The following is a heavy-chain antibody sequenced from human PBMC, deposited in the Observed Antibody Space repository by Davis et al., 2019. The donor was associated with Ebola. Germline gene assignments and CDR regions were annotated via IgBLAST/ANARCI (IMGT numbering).Heavy chain of an antibody. CDR3: ARRYDSSGYYYYFDY. CDR2: IYYSGST. V-gene: IGHV4-59*12. D-gene: IGHD3-22*01. J-gene: IGHJ4*02. Sequence: PSETLSLTCTVSGGSISSYYWSWIRQPPGKGLEWIGYIYYSGSTNYNPSLKSRVTISVDKSKNQFSLKLSSVTAADTAVYYCARRYDSSGYYYYFDYWGQGTLVTVSS. CDR1: GGSISSYY.